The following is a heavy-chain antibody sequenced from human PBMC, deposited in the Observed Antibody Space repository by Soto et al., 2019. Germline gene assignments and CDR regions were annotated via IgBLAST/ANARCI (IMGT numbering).Heavy chain of an antibody. CDR1: EFTFSSYS. Sequence: EVQLVESGGGLVKPGGSLRLSCAASEFTFSSYSMNWVRQAPGKGLEWVSSIISSSSYIYYTDSVKGRFTISRDNAKTSLYLQMNSLRAEDTAVYYCARVSPDYYYYYMDVWGKGTTVTVSS. V-gene: IGHV3-21*01. CDR2: IISSSSYI. J-gene: IGHJ6*03. CDR3: ARVSPDYYYYYMDV.